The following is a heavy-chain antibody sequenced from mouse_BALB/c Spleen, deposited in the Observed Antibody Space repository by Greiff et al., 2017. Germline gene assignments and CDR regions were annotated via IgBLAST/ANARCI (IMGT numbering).Heavy chain of an antibody. CDR3: ARKPRDYMYYFDY. D-gene: IGHD2-4*01. Sequence: EAHLVESGPELVKPGASVKISCKTSGYTFTEYTMHWVKQSHGKSLEWIGGINPNNGGTSYNQKFKGKATLTVDKSSSTAYMELRSLTSEDSAVYYCARKPRDYMYYFDYWGQGTTLTVSS. CDR2: INPNNGGT. CDR1: GYTFTEYT. J-gene: IGHJ2*01. V-gene: IGHV1-18*01.